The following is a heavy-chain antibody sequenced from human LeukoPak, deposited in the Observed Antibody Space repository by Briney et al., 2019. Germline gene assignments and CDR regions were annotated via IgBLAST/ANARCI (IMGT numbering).Heavy chain of an antibody. CDR1: GGSISSYY. V-gene: IGHV4-59*08. D-gene: IGHD6-19*01. CDR2: IYYSGST. CDR3: ARSIVVAGIVSDYYYYAMDV. J-gene: IGHJ6*02. Sequence: SETLSLTCIVSGGSISSYYWSWIRQPPGKGLEWIGYIYYSGSTTYDPSLKSRVTISLQTSKKQFSLKLSSVTAEDTAVYYCARSIVVAGIVSDYYYYAMDVWGQGTTVTVSS.